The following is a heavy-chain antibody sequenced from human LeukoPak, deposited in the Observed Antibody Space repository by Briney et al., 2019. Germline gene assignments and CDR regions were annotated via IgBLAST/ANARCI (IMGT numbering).Heavy chain of an antibody. J-gene: IGHJ4*02. V-gene: IGHV1-2*06. CDR1: GYTLTGYY. Sequence: ASVKVSCKASGYTLTGYYMHWVRQAPGQGLEWMGRINPNSGGTNYAQKFQGRVTMTRDTSISTAYMELSRLRSDDTAVYYCARDSSSGWYDFDYWGQGTLVTVSS. CDR3: ARDSSSGWYDFDY. D-gene: IGHD6-19*01. CDR2: INPNSGGT.